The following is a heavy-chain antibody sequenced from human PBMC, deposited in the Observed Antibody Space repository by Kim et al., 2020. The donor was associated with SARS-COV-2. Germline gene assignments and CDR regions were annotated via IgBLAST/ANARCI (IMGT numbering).Heavy chain of an antibody. Sequence: GGSLRLSCAASGFTFSSYAMSWVRQAPGKGLEWVSGISGSGGRTYYADSVKGRFTISRDNSKNKLYLQMNRLRAEDTAVYYCAKTPMSTVTTFGFDIWGQGTMVTVSS. V-gene: IGHV3-23*01. CDR1: GFTFSSYA. CDR2: ISGSGGRT. J-gene: IGHJ3*02. CDR3: AKTPMSTVTTFGFDI. D-gene: IGHD4-17*01.